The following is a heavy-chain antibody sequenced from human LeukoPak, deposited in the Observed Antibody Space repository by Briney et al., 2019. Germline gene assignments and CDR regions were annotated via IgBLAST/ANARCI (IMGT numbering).Heavy chain of an antibody. CDR2: ISGSTGST. J-gene: IGHJ4*02. CDR3: AKDLRTYYDILTGYPYFDY. Sequence: GGSLRLSCAASGFTFTSYAMNWVRQAPGKGLEWVSRISGSTGSTYYADSVRGRFTISRDISENTLYLQMSSLRAEDTAVYYCAKDLRTYYDILTGYPYFDYWGQGTLVTVSS. D-gene: IGHD3-9*01. CDR1: GFTFTSYA. V-gene: IGHV3-23*01.